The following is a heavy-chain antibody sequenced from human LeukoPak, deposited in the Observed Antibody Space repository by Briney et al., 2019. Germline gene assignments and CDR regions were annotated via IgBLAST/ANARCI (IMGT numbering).Heavy chain of an antibody. V-gene: IGHV4-30-2*01. CDR2: FYRSGST. J-gene: IGHJ4*02. CDR3: AKVTASGFFDY. D-gene: IGHD2-21*02. CDR1: GGSISSGGNY. Sequence: SQTLSLTCTVSGGSISSGGNYWSWIRQAPGKGLEWIGCFYRSGSTYYNPSLKSRLTISLDASKKQFSLKLSSVTAADTAVYYCAKVTASGFFDYWGQGTLVTVSS.